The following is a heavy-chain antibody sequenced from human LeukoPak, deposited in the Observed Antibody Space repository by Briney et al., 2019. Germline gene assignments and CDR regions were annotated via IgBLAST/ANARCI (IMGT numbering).Heavy chain of an antibody. CDR3: AKDTPLTTYTSGWSSNSFDY. CDR2: ITGGSGAK. Sequence: GGSLRLSCTVSGFTFSSFAMSWVRQAPGKGLEWVSTITGGSGAKYYADSVKGRFTISRDNSKDTLYLQMHSLRAEDTAVYFCAKDTPLTTYTSGWSSNSFDYWGQGTLVAVSP. CDR1: GFTFSSFA. V-gene: IGHV3-23*01. J-gene: IGHJ4*02. D-gene: IGHD6-19*01.